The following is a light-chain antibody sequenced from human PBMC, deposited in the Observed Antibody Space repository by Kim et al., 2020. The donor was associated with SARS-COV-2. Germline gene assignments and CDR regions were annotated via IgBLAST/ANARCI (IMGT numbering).Light chain of an antibody. CDR1: NIGRKT. CDR2: HDR. V-gene: IGLV3-21*04. J-gene: IGLJ3*02. CDR3: QVWDGRSDHVV. Sequence: SYELTQPPSVSVAPGETARFTCGGDNIGRKTVHWYRQRPGQAPVLVIYHDRDRPSGIPERYSGSNSGNTATLTISRVDAGDEADYYCQVWDGRSDHVVFGGGTQLTVL.